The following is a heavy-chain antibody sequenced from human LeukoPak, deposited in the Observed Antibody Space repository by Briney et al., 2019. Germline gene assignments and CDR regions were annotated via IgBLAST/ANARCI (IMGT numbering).Heavy chain of an antibody. D-gene: IGHD3-3*01. Sequence: GGSLRLSCAASGFTVSGNYMSWVGQAPGKRLKWVALIYSAGTTSYADSVKGRFTISRDNSKKTLYLQLNRVRAEDTAVYYCASGEWPQDYWGQGTLVSVSS. CDR1: GFTVSGNY. J-gene: IGHJ4*02. CDR2: IYSAGTT. V-gene: IGHV3-53*01. CDR3: ASGEWPQDY.